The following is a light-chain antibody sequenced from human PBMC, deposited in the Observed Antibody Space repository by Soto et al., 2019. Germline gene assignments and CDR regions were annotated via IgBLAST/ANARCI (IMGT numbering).Light chain of an antibody. Sequence: DIQMTQSPGTLSASVGDRVTITCRASQSISSWLDWYQKTPGKAPNLLIYKTSSLESGVPSRFSGSRSGTEFTLTVNSLQPDDFATYYCQQYDSYPLTFGGGTKVDIK. CDR2: KTS. J-gene: IGKJ4*01. CDR1: QSISSW. V-gene: IGKV1-5*03. CDR3: QQYDSYPLT.